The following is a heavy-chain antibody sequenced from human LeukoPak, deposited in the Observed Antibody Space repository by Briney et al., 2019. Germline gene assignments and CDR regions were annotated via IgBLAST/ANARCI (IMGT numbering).Heavy chain of an antibody. J-gene: IGHJ4*02. CDR3: AKGPKTRSGWELLLGGRSHFDY. CDR2: VSGSGGST. V-gene: IGHV3-23*01. CDR1: GFSFSSYA. Sequence: LSGGSLRLSCAASGFSFSSYAMSWVRQAPGEGLEWLSAVSGSGGSTYYADYVKGRFTISRDNSKNTLYLQMNSLRAEDTAVYYCAKGPKTRSGWELLLGGRSHFDYWGRGTLVTVSS. D-gene: IGHD1-26*01.